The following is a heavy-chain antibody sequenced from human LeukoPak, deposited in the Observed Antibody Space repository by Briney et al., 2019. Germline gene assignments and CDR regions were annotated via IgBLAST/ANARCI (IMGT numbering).Heavy chain of an antibody. Sequence: PGRSLRLSCAASGFTFSSYAMHWVRQAPGKGLEWVAVISYDGSDQYYADSVKGQFTISRDNSKNTLYLQMNSLRAEDTAVYYCARDSSVVTAIHLFDYWGQGTLVTVSS. D-gene: IGHD2-21*02. J-gene: IGHJ4*02. CDR1: GFTFSSYA. CDR3: ARDSSVVTAIHLFDY. V-gene: IGHV3-30-3*01. CDR2: ISYDGSDQ.